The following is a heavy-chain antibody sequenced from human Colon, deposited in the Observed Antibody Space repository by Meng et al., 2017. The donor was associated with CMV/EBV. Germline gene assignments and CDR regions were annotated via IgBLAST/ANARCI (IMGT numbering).Heavy chain of an antibody. D-gene: IGHD3-10*01. CDR1: GYTFTSYG. CDR3: ARDSAYYGSGSYYTTSYYYGMDV. V-gene: IGHV1-18*01. CDR2: ISAYNGNT. J-gene: IGHJ6*02. Sequence: ASVKVSCKASGYTFTSYGISWVRQAPGQGLEWMGWISAYNGNTNYAQKLQGRVTMTTDTSTNTAYMELRSLRSDDTAVYYCARDSAYYGSGSYYTTSYYYGMDVWGQGTTVTVSS.